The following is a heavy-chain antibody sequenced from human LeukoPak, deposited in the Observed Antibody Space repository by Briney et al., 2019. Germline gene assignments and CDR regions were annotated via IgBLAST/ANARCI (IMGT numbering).Heavy chain of an antibody. CDR2: INPKNAGT. J-gene: IGHJ4*02. CDR3: ARSSGWKYNIDY. Sequence: GASVKVSCKASGYTFTGHYIHWVRQAPGQGLEWMGWINPKNAGTNYAQKFQGRVTMTRDTSISTAYMELSRLRSDDTAMYYCARSSGWKYNIDYWGQGTLVTVSS. D-gene: IGHD6-19*01. V-gene: IGHV1-2*02. CDR1: GYTFTGHY.